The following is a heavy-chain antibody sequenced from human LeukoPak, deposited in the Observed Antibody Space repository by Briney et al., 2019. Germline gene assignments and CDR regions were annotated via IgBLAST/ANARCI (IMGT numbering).Heavy chain of an antibody. CDR3: AGTYYDYVWGSSSTDY. V-gene: IGHV4-59*01. D-gene: IGHD3-16*01. CDR1: GGSISSYY. J-gene: IGHJ4*02. CDR2: IYYSGST. Sequence: SETLSLTCTVSGGSISSYYWSWIRQPPGKGLEWIGYIYYSGSTNYNPSLKSRVTISVDTSKNQFSLKLSSVTAADTAVYYCAGTYYDYVWGSSSTDYWGQGTLVTVSS.